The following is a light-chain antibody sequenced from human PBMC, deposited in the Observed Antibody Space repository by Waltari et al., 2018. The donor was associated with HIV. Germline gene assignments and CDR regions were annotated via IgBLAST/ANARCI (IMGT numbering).Light chain of an antibody. CDR1: GSNMGNTY. V-gene: IGLV1-51*01. CDR3: GTWDSSLSAVV. CDR2: DNN. Sequence: QSVLTQPPSVSAAPGQKVTIPCSGSGSNMGNTYVSWYQQVPGTAPKVLIYDNNKRPSGILDRFSGSKSGTSATLGITGLQTGDEADYYCGTWDSSLSAVVFGGGTKLTVL. J-gene: IGLJ2*01.